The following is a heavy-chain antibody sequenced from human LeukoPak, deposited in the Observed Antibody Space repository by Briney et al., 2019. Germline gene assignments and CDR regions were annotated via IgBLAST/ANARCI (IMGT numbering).Heavy chain of an antibody. CDR1: GFTFSNAW. V-gene: IGHV3-15*01. Sequence: GGSLRLSCAASGFTFSNAWMSWVRQAPGKGLEWVGRIKSRTDGGTTDYAAPVKGRFTISRDDSKSIAYLQMNSLKTEDTAVYYCTTQSYYDILTGYSDYWGREPWSPSPQ. D-gene: IGHD3-9*01. CDR2: IKSRTDGGTT. J-gene: IGHJ4*02. CDR3: TTQSYYDILTGYSDY.